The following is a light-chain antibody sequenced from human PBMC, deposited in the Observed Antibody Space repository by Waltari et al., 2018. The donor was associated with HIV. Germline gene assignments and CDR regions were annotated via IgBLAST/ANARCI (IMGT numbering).Light chain of an antibody. Sequence: EIVLTQSPGTLSLSPGERATLSCRASQTVISDYLAWYQQKPGQAPRLLMYGASTRASGIPARFSGSGSGTDFTLTISSLEPEDFAVYYCQQRTNWPPGTTFGGGTKVERK. J-gene: IGKJ4*01. CDR1: QTVISDY. CDR3: QQRTNWPPGTT. CDR2: GAS. V-gene: IGKV3-11*01.